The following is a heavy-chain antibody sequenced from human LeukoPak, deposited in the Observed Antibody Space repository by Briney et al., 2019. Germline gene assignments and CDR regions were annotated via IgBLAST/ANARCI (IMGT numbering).Heavy chain of an antibody. V-gene: IGHV4-61*02. D-gene: IGHD6-19*01. CDR3: ARADSSGWYYFDY. CDR1: GGSISSGSYY. Sequence: PSQTLSLTCTVSGGSISSGSYYWSWIWQPAGKGLEWIGRIYTSGSTNYNPSLKSRVTISVDTSKNQFSLKLSSVTAADTAVYYCARADSSGWYYFDYWGQGTLVTVSS. J-gene: IGHJ4*02. CDR2: IYTSGST.